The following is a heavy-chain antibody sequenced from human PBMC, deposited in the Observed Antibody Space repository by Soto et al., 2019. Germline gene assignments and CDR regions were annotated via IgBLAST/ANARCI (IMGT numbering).Heavy chain of an antibody. CDR1: GFTFSSYA. CDR2: ISGSGSSI. D-gene: IGHD2-2*01. V-gene: IGHV3-23*01. CDR3: AKDPYFSSASCYFDY. Sequence: GGSLRLSCAASGFTFSSYAMTWVRQAPGKGLEWVSGISGSGSSIYYADSVKGRFTISRDNSKNTVYLQMNSLRAEDTAVYYCAKDPYFSSASCYFDYWGQGTLVTVSS. J-gene: IGHJ4*02.